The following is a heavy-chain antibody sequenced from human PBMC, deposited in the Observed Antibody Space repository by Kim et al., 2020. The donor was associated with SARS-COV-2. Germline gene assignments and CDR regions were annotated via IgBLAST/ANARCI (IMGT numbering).Heavy chain of an antibody. J-gene: IGHJ6*02. CDR3: ARDLMDPVYYYYNGMDF. CDR2: LYSGGDT. V-gene: IGHV3-53*01. D-gene: IGHD2-2*03. Sequence: GGSLRLSCAVSGLAVSTSYMSWVRQAPGKGLEWVSVLYSGGDTYYGDSVKGRFTVSRDDSKNTLYLQMNSLRADDTAVYYCARDLMDPVYYYYNGMDFWGQGTTVIVSS. CDR1: GLAVSTSY.